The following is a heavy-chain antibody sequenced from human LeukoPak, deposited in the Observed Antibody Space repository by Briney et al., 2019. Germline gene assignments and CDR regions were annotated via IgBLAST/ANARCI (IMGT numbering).Heavy chain of an antibody. CDR2: ISYDGSNK. J-gene: IGHJ3*02. Sequence: GGSLRLSCAASGFTFSSYAMHWDRQAPGKGLEWVAVISYDGSNKYYADSVKGRFTISRDNSKNTLYLQMNSLRAEDTAVYYCARLPSVSRPYDAFDIWGQGTMVTVSS. CDR3: ARLPSVSRPYDAFDI. V-gene: IGHV3-30-3*01. CDR1: GFTFSSYA.